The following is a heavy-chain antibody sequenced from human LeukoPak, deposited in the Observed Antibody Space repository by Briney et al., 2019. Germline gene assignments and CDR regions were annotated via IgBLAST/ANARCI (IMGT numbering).Heavy chain of an antibody. CDR3: ARGDDSGYYDYFDY. D-gene: IGHD3-22*01. CDR2: IYTGGNT. J-gene: IGHJ4*02. V-gene: IGHV3-53*01. Sequence: GGSLRLSCAASGFTVDSNYLSWVRQAPGKGLEWVSTIYTGGNTYYAASVKGRFTISRDFSKNTVFLHLNSLRAEDTAMYYCARGDDSGYYDYFDYWGQGALVTVSS. CDR1: GFTVDSNY.